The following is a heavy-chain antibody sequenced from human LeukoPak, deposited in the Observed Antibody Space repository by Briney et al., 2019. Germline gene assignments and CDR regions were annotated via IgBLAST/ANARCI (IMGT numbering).Heavy chain of an antibody. CDR1: GFTFSSYA. CDR2: ISGSGGST. D-gene: IGHD6-13*01. CDR3: AKEWKYSSSWYQYYFDC. Sequence: GGSLRLSCAASGFTFSSYAMSWVRQAPGKGLEWVSAISGSGGSTYYADSVRGRFTISRDISNNTLFLQMDSLRAEDTAVYFCAKEWKYSSSWYQYYFDCWGQGTLVTVSS. V-gene: IGHV3-23*01. J-gene: IGHJ4*02.